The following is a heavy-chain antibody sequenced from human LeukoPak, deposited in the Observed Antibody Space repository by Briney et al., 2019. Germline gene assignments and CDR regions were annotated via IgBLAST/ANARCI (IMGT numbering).Heavy chain of an antibody. CDR1: GFTFDDYG. CDR2: INWNGYTI. J-gene: IGHJ2*01. D-gene: IGHD1-14*01. Sequence: GGSLRLSCTASGFTFDDYGMTWVRQAPGKGLEWVSLINWNGYTISYADSVKGLFTISRDNSKNTLYLQMSSLRAEDTAVYYCVQLLDDNPIRWYFGLWGRGTLVTVSS. V-gene: IGHV3-20*04. CDR3: VQLLDDNPIRWYFGL.